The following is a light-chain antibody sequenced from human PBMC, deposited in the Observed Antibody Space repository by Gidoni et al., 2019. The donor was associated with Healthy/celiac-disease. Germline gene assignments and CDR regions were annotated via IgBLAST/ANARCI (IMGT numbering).Light chain of an antibody. V-gene: IGKV3-15*01. J-gene: IGKJ2*01. Sequence: EIVMTQSPATLSVSPGERATLSCRASQSVSSNLAWSQQKPGQAPRLLIYCASTRATGIPARFSGSGSGTEFTLTIRSLQSEDFPVYYCQQYNNWYTFGQGTKLEIK. CDR3: QQYNNWYT. CDR1: QSVSSN. CDR2: CAS.